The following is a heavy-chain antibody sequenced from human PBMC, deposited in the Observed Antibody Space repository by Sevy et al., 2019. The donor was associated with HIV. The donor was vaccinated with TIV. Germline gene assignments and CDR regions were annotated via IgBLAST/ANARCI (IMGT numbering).Heavy chain of an antibody. D-gene: IGHD2-2*02. J-gene: IGHJ4*02. CDR2: ISYDGSNK. CDR3: AKNSYCSSTSCYTFDY. V-gene: IGHV3-30*18. Sequence: GSLRLSCAASEITFSTAIIHWVRQAPGKGLEWVAAISYDGSNKYYADSVKGRFTISRDNSKNTLYLQMNSLRAEDTAVYYCAKNSYCSSTSCYTFDYWGQGTLVTVSS. CDR1: EITFSTAI.